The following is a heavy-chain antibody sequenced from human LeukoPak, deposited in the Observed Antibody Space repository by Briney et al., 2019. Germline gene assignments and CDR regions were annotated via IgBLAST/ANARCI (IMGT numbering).Heavy chain of an antibody. J-gene: IGHJ5*02. D-gene: IGHD3-16*01. Sequence: ASVKVSCKASGYTFTGYHMHWVRQAPGQGLEWMGWINPNSGGTNYAQKFQGRVTMTRDTSISTAYMELSRLRSDDTAVYYCASRGNYDYVWGSFFSWGQGTLVTVSS. CDR1: GYTFTGYH. CDR3: ASRGNYDYVWGSFFS. V-gene: IGHV1-2*02. CDR2: INPNSGGT.